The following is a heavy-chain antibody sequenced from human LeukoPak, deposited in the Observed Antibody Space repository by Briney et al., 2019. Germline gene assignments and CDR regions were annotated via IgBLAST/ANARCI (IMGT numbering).Heavy chain of an antibody. D-gene: IGHD6-13*01. J-gene: IGHJ4*02. CDR2: ISSSTSAI. Sequence: GGSLRLSCAASGFIFNDYYMTWIRQAPGKGLEWVSYISSSTSAIYYANSVKGRFTISRDNTKNSLYLQMNSLRAEDTAMYYCARVASSSWYGGYWGQGTLVNVSS. CDR3: ARVASSSWYGGY. CDR1: GFIFNDYY. V-gene: IGHV3-11*01.